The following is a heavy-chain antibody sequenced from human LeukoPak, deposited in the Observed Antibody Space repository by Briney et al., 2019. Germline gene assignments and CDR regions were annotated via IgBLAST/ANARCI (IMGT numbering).Heavy chain of an antibody. J-gene: IGHJ6*03. Sequence: GASVKVSCKASGYTFTSYGISWVRQAPGQGLEWMRWISAYNGNTNYAQKLQGRVTMTADTSTSTAYTELRSLRSDDTAVYYCARVGYRSPWAHMDVWGKGTTVTVSS. D-gene: IGHD5-18*01. CDR2: ISAYNGNT. CDR1: GYTFTSYG. CDR3: ARVGYRSPWAHMDV. V-gene: IGHV1-18*01.